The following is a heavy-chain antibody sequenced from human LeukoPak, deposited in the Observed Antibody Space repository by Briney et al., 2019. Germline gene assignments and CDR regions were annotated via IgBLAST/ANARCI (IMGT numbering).Heavy chain of an antibody. J-gene: IGHJ4*02. V-gene: IGHV3-64D*09. CDR2: INPNGGVT. CDR1: GFTFSGYA. Sequence: GGSLRLSCSASGFTFSGYAMHWVRQAPGKGLQYVSAINPNGGVTFYADSVKGRFTISRDNSKNTLYLQMSSLRAEDTAVYYCVKITSVTGGDCWGQGTRLTVSS. D-gene: IGHD1-1*01. CDR3: VKITSVTGGDC.